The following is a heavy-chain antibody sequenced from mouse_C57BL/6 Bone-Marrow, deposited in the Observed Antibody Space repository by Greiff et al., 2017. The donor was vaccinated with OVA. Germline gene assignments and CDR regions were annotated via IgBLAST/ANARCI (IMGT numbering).Heavy chain of an antibody. CDR1: GFTFSSYG. V-gene: IGHV5-6*01. Sequence: EVQLMESGGDLVKPGGSLKLSCAASGFTFSSYGMSWVRQTPDKRLEWVATISSGGSYTYYPDSVKGRFTISRDNAKNTLYLQMSSLKSEDTAMYYCARPPYYYAMDYWGQGTSVTVSS. J-gene: IGHJ4*01. CDR3: ARPPYYYAMDY. CDR2: ISSGGSYT.